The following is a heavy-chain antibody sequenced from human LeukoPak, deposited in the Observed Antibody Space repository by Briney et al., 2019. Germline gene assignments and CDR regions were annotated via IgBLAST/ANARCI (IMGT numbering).Heavy chain of an antibody. V-gene: IGHV1-18*01. CDR3: ARGLGRSVPGDFDY. D-gene: IGHD6-19*01. Sequence: ASVKVSCKASGYTFTSYGINWVRQAPGQGLEYMGWISTYTGKTNYAQQFRDRVTITSDTSTRTVYMELKRLTSDDTAVYFCARGLGRSVPGDFDYWGQGTRVAVPS. J-gene: IGHJ4*02. CDR2: ISTYTGKT. CDR1: GYTFTSYG.